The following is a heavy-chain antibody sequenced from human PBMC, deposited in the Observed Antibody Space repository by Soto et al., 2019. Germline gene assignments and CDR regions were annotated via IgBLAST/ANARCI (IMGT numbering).Heavy chain of an antibody. CDR2: IYYSGST. CDR1: GGSISSGGYY. CDR3: ARGQSSSWYNL. V-gene: IGHV4-31*03. D-gene: IGHD6-13*01. J-gene: IGHJ5*02. Sequence: KSSETLSLTCTVSGGSISSGGYYWSWIRQHPGKGLEWIGYIYYSGSTYYNPSLKSRVTISVDTSKNQFSLKLSSVTAADTAVYYCARGQSSSWYNLWGQGTLVTVSS.